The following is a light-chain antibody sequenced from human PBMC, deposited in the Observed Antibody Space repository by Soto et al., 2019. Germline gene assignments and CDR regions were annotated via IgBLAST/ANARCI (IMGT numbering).Light chain of an antibody. CDR1: QSVSIY. V-gene: IGKV3-15*01. CDR3: QQYHDWPRT. J-gene: IGKJ1*01. Sequence: EMVMTQSPATLSVSPGDRATLLCRASQSVSIYVAWYQQKPGLAPRLLIYDASTRAAGIPARISGSGSRTEFSLTISSLQSEDFAVYYCQQYHDWPRTFGQGTKVEIK. CDR2: DAS.